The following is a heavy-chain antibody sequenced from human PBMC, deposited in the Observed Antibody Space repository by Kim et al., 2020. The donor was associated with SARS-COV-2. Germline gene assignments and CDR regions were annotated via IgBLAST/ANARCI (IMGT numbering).Heavy chain of an antibody. CDR3: ARDGPDPITMIVVVTRY. V-gene: IGHV1-2*06. CDR2: INPNSGGT. CDR1: GYTFTGYY. Sequence: ASVKVSCQASGYTFTGYYMHWVRQAPGQGLEWMGRINPNSGGTNYAQKFQGRVTMTRDTSISTAYMELSRLRSDDTAVYYCARDGPDPITMIVVVTRYWGQGTLVTVSS. D-gene: IGHD3-22*01. J-gene: IGHJ4*02.